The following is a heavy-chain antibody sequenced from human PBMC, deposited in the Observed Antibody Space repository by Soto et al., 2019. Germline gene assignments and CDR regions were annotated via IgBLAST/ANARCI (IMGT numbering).Heavy chain of an antibody. J-gene: IGHJ6*02. V-gene: IGHV3-48*03. CDR3: ARENGVGGNYYYGMDV. CDR2: ISSSGSTI. CDR1: GFTFSRYE. Sequence: AEGSLRLSCAASGFTFSRYELNWVRQAPGKGLEWVSYISSSGSTIYYADSVKGRFTISRDNAKNSLYLQMNSLRAEDTAGYYCARENGVGGNYYYGMDVWGQGTTVTVSS. D-gene: IGHD3-3*01.